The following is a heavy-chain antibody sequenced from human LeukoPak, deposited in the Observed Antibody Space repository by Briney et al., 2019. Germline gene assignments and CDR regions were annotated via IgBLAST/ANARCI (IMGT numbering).Heavy chain of an antibody. Sequence: GGSLRLSCAASGFTLSNYGMNWVRQAPGKGLEWVSAISGSGHNTYCADSVKGRFTISRDNSKNTLYLQMNSLRAEDTAVYYCASPPVPQAAAITPGYFYYYMDVWGKGTTVTVSS. CDR1: GFTLSNYG. V-gene: IGHV3-23*01. CDR3: ASPPVPQAAAITPGYFYYYMDV. J-gene: IGHJ6*03. CDR2: ISGSGHNT. D-gene: IGHD6-13*01.